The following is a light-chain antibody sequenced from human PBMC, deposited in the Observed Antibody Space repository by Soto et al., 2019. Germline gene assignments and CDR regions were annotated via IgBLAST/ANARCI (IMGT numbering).Light chain of an antibody. CDR2: DVS. CDR3: QQRFSWPIT. J-gene: IGKJ5*01. V-gene: IGKV3-11*01. Sequence: EIVLTQSPATLSLSPGERATLSCRASRSIGNSLIWYQQKPGQAPTLLIYDVSNRAAGIPARFSGSGSGTDFTVTISSLEPEDFAVYYCQQRFSWPITFGQGTRLEI. CDR1: RSIGNS.